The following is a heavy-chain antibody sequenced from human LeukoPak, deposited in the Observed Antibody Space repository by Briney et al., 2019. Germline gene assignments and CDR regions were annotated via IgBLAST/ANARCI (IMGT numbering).Heavy chain of an antibody. CDR1: GFTFSSYG. CDR2: ISGSGGST. Sequence: GGSLRLSCVGSGFTFSSYGMTWVRQAPGKGLEWVSVISGSGGSTFYADSVKGRFTISRDNSKNTLYLQMNSLRAEDTAIYYCAKDNDLDSWGQRTLVTVSS. D-gene: IGHD1-1*01. V-gene: IGHV3-23*01. CDR3: AKDNDLDS. J-gene: IGHJ4*02.